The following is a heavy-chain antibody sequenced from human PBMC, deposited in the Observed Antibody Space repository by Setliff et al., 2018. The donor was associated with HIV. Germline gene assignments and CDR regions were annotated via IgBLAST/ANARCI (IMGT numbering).Heavy chain of an antibody. Sequence: GGPLRLSCAASGFTFSNAWMSWVRQAPGKGLEWVGRIKSKTDGGTTDYAANVKGRFTISRYDSKNTLYLQMNSLKTEDTAVYYCTTTWGNFWSGYYYYVMDVWGQGTTVTVSS. CDR3: TTTWGNFWSGYYYYVMDV. V-gene: IGHV3-15*01. CDR2: IKSKTDGGTT. D-gene: IGHD3-3*01. CDR1: GFTFSNAW. J-gene: IGHJ6*02.